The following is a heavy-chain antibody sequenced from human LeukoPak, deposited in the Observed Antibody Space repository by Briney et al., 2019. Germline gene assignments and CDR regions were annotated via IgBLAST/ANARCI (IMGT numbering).Heavy chain of an antibody. Sequence: GASVKVSCKASGYTFTSYGSSWVRQAPGQGLEWRGWISTYNANTDYAQKVQNRVTMTTDTFTSTAYMELRSLRSDDTAVYYCARDGYYGSGSCDYWGQGTLVTVSS. D-gene: IGHD3-10*01. V-gene: IGHV1-18*01. CDR3: ARDGYYGSGSCDY. CDR2: ISTYNANT. J-gene: IGHJ4*02. CDR1: GYTFTSYG.